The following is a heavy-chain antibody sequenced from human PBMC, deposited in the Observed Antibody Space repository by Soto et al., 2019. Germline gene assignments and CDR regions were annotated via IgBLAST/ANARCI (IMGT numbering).Heavy chain of an antibody. CDR2: IYSDGTT. CDR1: GFIVTSNY. D-gene: IGHD3-10*01. Sequence: GGSLRLSCAASGFIVTSNYMSWVRQAPGKGLEWVSVIYSDGTTNYAESVKGRFTISRDNSKNTVFLQMSSLRAEDTAVYYCAKGGPGASSGLFESWGQGTLVTVS. J-gene: IGHJ4*02. CDR3: AKGGPGASSGLFES. V-gene: IGHV3-53*01.